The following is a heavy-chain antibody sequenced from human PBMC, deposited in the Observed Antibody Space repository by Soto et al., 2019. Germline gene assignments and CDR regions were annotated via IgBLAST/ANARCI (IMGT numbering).Heavy chain of an antibody. D-gene: IGHD2-15*01. CDR1: GYSFSNFY. Sequence: ASVKVSCKPSGYSFSNFYVHWVRQAPGQGLEWMGIIDPSSGATSYTQKFQERVTMTRDTSMSTVYMELSRLRSEDTAVYYCARGAVVVPNGLIAGMDVWGLGTTVTVSS. CDR3: ARGAVVVPNGLIAGMDV. J-gene: IGHJ6*02. V-gene: IGHV1-46*01. CDR2: IDPSSGAT.